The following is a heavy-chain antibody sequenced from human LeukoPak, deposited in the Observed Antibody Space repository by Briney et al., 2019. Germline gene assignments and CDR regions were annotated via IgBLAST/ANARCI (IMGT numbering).Heavy chain of an antibody. CDR2: ISSDGSNK. CDR3: ATTQDCSSASCYLLFDC. V-gene: IGHV3-30*04. Sequence: GGSLSLSCAASGFILSIYAMQWVRQAPGKGLEWVAVISSDGSNKDYVDSVKGRLIISRDNSQNTLYLQMNSLRVENTAIYCCATTQDCSSASCYLLFDCWAQGPLVSVPS. D-gene: IGHD2-2*01. J-gene: IGHJ4*02. CDR1: GFILSIYA.